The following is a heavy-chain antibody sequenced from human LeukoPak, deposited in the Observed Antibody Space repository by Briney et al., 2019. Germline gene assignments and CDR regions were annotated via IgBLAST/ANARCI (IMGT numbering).Heavy chain of an antibody. Sequence: SETLSLTCTVSGGSISSHYWSWIRQPPGKGLEWIGYIYYSGSTNYNPSLKSRVTISVDTSKNQFPLKLSSVTAADTAVYYCAIASKAHGPVRGKTYYYYYLDVWGKGTTVTVSS. CDR2: IYYSGST. CDR3: AIASKAHGPVRGKTYYYYYLDV. D-gene: IGHD2-8*01. CDR1: GGSISSHY. V-gene: IGHV4-59*11. J-gene: IGHJ6*03.